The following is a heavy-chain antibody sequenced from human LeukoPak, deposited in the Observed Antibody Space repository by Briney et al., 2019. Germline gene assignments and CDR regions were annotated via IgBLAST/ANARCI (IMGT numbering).Heavy chain of an antibody. CDR2: ISSDTSVI. D-gene: IGHD2/OR15-2a*01. CDR3: ARDYFWASDY. CDR1: GFTFSNHN. J-gene: IGHJ4*02. V-gene: IGHV3-48*01. Sequence: GGSLRLSCAASGFTFSNHNMDWVHQPPGKGLEWISYISSDTSVIYYADSVKGRFTISRDNAKNSLFLQMTSLSAEDTAVYYCARDYFWASDYWGQGTLVTVSS.